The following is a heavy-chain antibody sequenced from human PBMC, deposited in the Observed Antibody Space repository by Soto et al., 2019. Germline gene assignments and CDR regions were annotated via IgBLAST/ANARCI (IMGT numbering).Heavy chain of an antibody. Sequence: QVQLQESGPGLVKPSETLSLSCTVSGGSISSYYWSWFRQSPGKRMEWIGYVHHSWGSSYNPSLQSRVAIQLATSTCQFSLKVTSVTATDTAVYYCARQGFGPLHGLVDVWGQGTTVTVSS. V-gene: IGHV4-59*08. D-gene: IGHD3-10*01. CDR3: ARQGFGPLHGLVDV. CDR2: VHHSWGS. CDR1: GGSISSYY. J-gene: IGHJ6*02.